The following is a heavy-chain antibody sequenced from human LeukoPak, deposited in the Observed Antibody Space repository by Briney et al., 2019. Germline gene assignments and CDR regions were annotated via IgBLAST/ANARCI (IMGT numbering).Heavy chain of an antibody. CDR3: ARDRLRLGYMDV. D-gene: IGHD3-16*01. Sequence: ASVKVSCKASGYTFTSYYIHWVRQAPGQGLEWMGIINPSGGRTSYAQKFQGRITMTRDMSTSTVYMELSSLRSEDTAVYYCARDRLRLGYMDVWGKGTTVTVSS. V-gene: IGHV1-46*01. CDR2: INPSGGRT. J-gene: IGHJ6*03. CDR1: GYTFTSYY.